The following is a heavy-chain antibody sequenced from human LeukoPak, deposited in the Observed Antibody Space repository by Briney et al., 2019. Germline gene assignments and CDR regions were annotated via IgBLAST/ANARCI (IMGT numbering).Heavy chain of an antibody. CDR3: ARLLYDSRGHQYFDY. J-gene: IGHJ4*02. CDR2: IHYSGKP. CDR1: GGSISGSSQY. D-gene: IGHD3-22*01. V-gene: IGHV4-39*01. Sequence: SETLSLTCTVSGGSISGSSQYWGWIRQPPGKGLEWIGSIHYSGKPYDNPSLKSRFTMSVDTSKNQFSLKLSSVTAPDTALYYCARLLYDSRGHQYFDYWGQGTLVTVSS.